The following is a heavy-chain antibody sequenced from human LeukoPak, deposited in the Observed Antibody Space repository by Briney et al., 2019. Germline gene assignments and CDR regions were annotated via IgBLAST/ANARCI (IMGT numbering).Heavy chain of an antibody. D-gene: IGHD5-18*01. CDR2: ISGSGGST. Sequence: GGSLRLACAASGFTFSSYSMNWVRQAPGKGLEWVSAISGSGGSTYYADSVKGRFTISRDNSKNTLYLQMNSLRAEDTAVYYCAKDAGYSYGYEYFDYWGQGTLVTVSS. CDR3: AKDAGYSYGYEYFDY. J-gene: IGHJ4*02. V-gene: IGHV3-23*01. CDR1: GFTFSSYS.